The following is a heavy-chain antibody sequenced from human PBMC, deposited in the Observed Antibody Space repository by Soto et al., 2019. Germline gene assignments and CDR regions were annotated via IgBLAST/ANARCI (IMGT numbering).Heavy chain of an antibody. CDR1: GFTFSSYA. V-gene: IGHV3-30-3*01. D-gene: IGHD3-16*01. CDR2: ISYDGSNK. J-gene: IGHJ6*02. CDR3: AREDPPTDGAYGMDV. Sequence: GGSLRLSCAASGFTFSSYAMHWVRQAPGKGLEWVAVISYDGSNKYYADSVKGRFTISRDNSKNTLYLQMNSLRAEDTAVYYCAREDPPTDGAYGMDVGGQGTTVPV.